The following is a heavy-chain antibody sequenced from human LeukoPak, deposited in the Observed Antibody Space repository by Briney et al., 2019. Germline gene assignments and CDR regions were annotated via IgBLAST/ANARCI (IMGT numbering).Heavy chain of an antibody. CDR1: GFTFSDFY. J-gene: IGHJ5*02. V-gene: IGHV3-11*06. D-gene: IGHD4-17*01. Sequence: GGSLRLSCAASGFTFSDFYMTWIRQAPGKGLEWVSYISPSSSYTNYADSVKGRFTISRDNAKNSLYLQMNSLRAEDTAVYYCARLYGTYPGWFDPWGQGTLVTVSS. CDR3: ARLYGTYPGWFDP. CDR2: ISPSSSYT.